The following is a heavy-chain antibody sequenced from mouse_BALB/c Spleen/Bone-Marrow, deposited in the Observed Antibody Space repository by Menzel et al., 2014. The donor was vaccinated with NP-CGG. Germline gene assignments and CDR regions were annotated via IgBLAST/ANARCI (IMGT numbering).Heavy chain of an antibody. Sequence: EVQLVESGPSLVKPSQPLSLPCSVTGDSITSGYWNWIRKFPGNKLEFMGYISYSDNTYFNPSLKSRISITRDTSKNQYYLQLNSVTTEDTATYYCARLGGYYAWFAYWGQGTLVTVSA. V-gene: IGHV3-8*02. D-gene: IGHD2-3*01. CDR3: ARLGGYYAWFAY. CDR1: GDSITSGY. CDR2: ISYSDNT. J-gene: IGHJ3*01.